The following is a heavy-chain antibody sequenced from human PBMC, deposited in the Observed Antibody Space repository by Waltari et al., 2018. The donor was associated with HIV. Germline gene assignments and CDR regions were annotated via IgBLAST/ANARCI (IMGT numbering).Heavy chain of an antibody. CDR2: ISNDGTNK. CDR1: GFTFSNYG. Sequence: VQLVESGGGVVQPGWSLRLPCVASGFTFSNYGIHWVRQAPGKGLEWVAVISNDGTNKFYADPVKGRFTISRDNSKNTLYLQRNSLRAEDTAVYYCAKDLWDVYKSPLDYGGQGTLVTVSS. J-gene: IGHJ4*02. V-gene: IGHV3-30*18. D-gene: IGHD1-1*01. CDR3: AKDLWDVYKSPLDY.